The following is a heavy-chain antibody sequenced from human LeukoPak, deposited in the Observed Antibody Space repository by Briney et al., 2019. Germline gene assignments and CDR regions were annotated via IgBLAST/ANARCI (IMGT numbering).Heavy chain of an antibody. D-gene: IGHD4-17*01. CDR3: ARETNGDYFNPAFDI. J-gene: IGHJ3*02. CDR1: GFTFSSYW. CDR2: INSDGSST. Sequence: TGGSLRLSCAASGFTFSSYWMHWVRQAPGKGLVWVSRINSDGSSTSYADSVKGRFTISRDNAKNTLYLQMNSLRAEDTAVYYCARETNGDYFNPAFDIWGQGTMVTVSS. V-gene: IGHV3-74*01.